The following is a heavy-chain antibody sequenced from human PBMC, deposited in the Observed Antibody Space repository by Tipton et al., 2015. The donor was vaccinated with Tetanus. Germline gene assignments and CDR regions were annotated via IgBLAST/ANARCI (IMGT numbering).Heavy chain of an antibody. Sequence: QLVQSGAEVKKPGASVKVSCKASGYTFTGYYIYWVRQATGQGLEWMGWIDPNSGGTVYAQKFQGRVTMTWDTSISTAYMELRSLRSDDTAVYFCARDRGDYIYYGMDVWGPGTTVTVS. CDR1: GYTFTGYY. J-gene: IGHJ6*02. CDR3: ARDRGDYIYYGMDV. V-gene: IGHV1-2*02. D-gene: IGHD3-22*01. CDR2: IDPNSGGT.